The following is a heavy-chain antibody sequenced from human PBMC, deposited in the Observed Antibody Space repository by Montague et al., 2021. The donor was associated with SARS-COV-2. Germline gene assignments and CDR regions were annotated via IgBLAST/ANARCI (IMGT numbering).Heavy chain of an antibody. V-gene: IGHV4-4*07. J-gene: IGHJ5*01. CDR3: ARGMAPEGRWFDS. CDR1: GGSISGYY. CDR2: IFVGAST. Sequence: SETLSLTCSVSGGSISGYYWSWVRQAAGKRLEWIGRIFVGASTDYNPSLMSRFSLSGDKSKNQFSLKATSVTAADTAIYYCARGMAPEGRWFDSWGHGMLVTVSS. D-gene: IGHD2-2*01.